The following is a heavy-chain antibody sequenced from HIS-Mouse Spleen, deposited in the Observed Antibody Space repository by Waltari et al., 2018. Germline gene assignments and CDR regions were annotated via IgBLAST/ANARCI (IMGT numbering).Heavy chain of an antibody. CDR1: GFTFRGSA. CDR3: TGGSWSGYYFDY. V-gene: IGHV3-73*01. J-gene: IGHJ4*02. Sequence: EVQLVESGGGLVQPGGSLKLSCAASGFTFRGSAMHWVRQASGKGLGWVGRIRSKANSYATAYAASVKGRFTISRDDSKNTAYRQMNSLKTEDTAVYYCTGGSWSGYYFDYWGQGTLVTVSS. D-gene: IGHD3-3*01. CDR2: IRSKANSYAT.